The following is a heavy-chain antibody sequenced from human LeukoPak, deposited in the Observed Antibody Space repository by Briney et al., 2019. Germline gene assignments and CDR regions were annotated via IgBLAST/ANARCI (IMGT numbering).Heavy chain of an antibody. D-gene: IGHD4-23*01. CDR1: GYTFTSYY. CDR2: INPSGGST. J-gene: IGHJ4*02. Sequence: ASVKVSCKASGYTFTSYYMHWVRQAPGQGLEWMGIINPSGGSTSYAQKFQGRVTMTRDASTSTVYMELSSLRSEDTAVYYCARHYSGNGGDYWGQGTLITVSS. CDR3: ARHYSGNGGDY. V-gene: IGHV1-46*01.